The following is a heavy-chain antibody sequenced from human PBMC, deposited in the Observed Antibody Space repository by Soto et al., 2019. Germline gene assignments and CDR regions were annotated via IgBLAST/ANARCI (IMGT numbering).Heavy chain of an antibody. CDR3: ARGPRPTIFGVVRPSRGFDP. Sequence: SDTLSLTCTVSGVSVSSFDWILIRQPPGKGLEWIGYIYYSGSTNYNPSLKSRVTISLDTSKNQSPLKLSSVTAADMAGYYCARGPRPTIFGVVRPSRGFDPWGPGTLVTVSS. D-gene: IGHD3-3*01. CDR2: IYYSGST. J-gene: IGHJ5*02. V-gene: IGHV4-59*02. CDR1: GVSVSSFD.